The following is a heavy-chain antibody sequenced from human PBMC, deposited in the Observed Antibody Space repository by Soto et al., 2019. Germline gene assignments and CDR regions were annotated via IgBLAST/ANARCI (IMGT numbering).Heavy chain of an antibody. CDR2: IIPIFGTA. CDR1: GGTFSSYA. CDR3: ARRRYDFWSGYPTYYYFDY. Sequence: ASVKVSCKASGGTFSSYAISWVRQAPGQGLEWMGGIIPIFGTANYAQKFQGRVTITADESTSTAYMELSSLRSEDTAVYYCARRRYDFWSGYPTYYYFDYWGQGTLVTVSS. J-gene: IGHJ4*02. V-gene: IGHV1-69*13. D-gene: IGHD3-3*01.